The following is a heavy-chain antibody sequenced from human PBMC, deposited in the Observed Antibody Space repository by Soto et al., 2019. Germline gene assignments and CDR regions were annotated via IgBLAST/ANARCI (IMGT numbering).Heavy chain of an antibody. CDR1: GGSISSYY. CDR3: ARGIYDFWSGYYPRNYYYYGMDV. Sequence: SETLSLTCTVSGGSISSYYWSWIQQPPGKGLEWIGYIYYSGSTNYNPSLKSRVTISVDTSKNQFSLKLSSVTAADTAVYYCARGIYDFWSGYYPRNYYYYGMDVWGQGTTVTVS. D-gene: IGHD3-3*01. V-gene: IGHV4-59*01. J-gene: IGHJ6*02. CDR2: IYYSGST.